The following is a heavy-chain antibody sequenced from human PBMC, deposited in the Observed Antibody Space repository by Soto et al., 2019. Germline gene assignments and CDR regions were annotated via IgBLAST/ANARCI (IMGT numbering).Heavy chain of an antibody. V-gene: IGHV4-31*03. CDR3: ARGNCSGGSCAPYCGMDV. Sequence: SETLSLTCTVSGGSISSGGYFWSWIRQHPGKGLEWIGYIYYTGSSYYNPSLKSRVTISVDTSKNQLSLKLSSVTAADTAVYYCARGNCSGGSCAPYCGMDVWGQGTTVTVSS. D-gene: IGHD2-15*01. CDR2: IYYTGSS. J-gene: IGHJ6*02. CDR1: GGSISSGGYF.